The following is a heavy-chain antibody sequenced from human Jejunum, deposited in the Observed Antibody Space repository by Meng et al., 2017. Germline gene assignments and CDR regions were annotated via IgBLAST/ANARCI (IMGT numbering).Heavy chain of an antibody. J-gene: IGHJ3*01. V-gene: IGHV3-15*01. D-gene: IGHD4-17*01. CDR2: IKSKTNGGTT. CDR3: TDGRLL. Sequence: GESLKISCAASGFTFSSAWMSWVRQAPGKGLEWIGHIKSKTNGGTTDYAAPVKDRFTILRDDSKTTVYLQMNSLKTEDTAVYYCTDGRLLWGQGTMVTVSS. CDR1: GFTFSSAW.